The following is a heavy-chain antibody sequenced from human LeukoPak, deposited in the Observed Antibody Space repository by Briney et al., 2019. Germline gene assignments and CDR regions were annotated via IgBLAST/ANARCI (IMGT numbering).Heavy chain of an antibody. D-gene: IGHD2-2*01. J-gene: IGHJ3*02. V-gene: IGHV3-30*02. Sequence: GGSLRLSCAASGFTFNNYGMHWVRQAPGKGLEWVAFIRYNGNNQYYADSVKGRFTISRDNSKNTLYLQMNSLRAEDTAVYYCAKVGEYQLLLYAFDMWGQGTMVTVSS. CDR1: GFTFNNYG. CDR2: IRYNGNNQ. CDR3: AKVGEYQLLLYAFDM.